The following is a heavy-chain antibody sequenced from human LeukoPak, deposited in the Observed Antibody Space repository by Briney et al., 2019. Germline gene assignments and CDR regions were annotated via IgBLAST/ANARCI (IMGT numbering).Heavy chain of an antibody. J-gene: IGHJ4*02. V-gene: IGHV3-23*01. Sequence: GGSLRLSCAASGFTFSSYWMHWVRQVPGKGLVWVSSIIGSGGGTYYADSVKGRFIISRDNSKNTLYLQMNSLRAEDTAVYYCAKRNSGYYFDYWGQGTLVTVSS. CDR1: GFTFSSYW. CDR2: IIGSGGGT. CDR3: AKRNSGYYFDY. D-gene: IGHD3-22*01.